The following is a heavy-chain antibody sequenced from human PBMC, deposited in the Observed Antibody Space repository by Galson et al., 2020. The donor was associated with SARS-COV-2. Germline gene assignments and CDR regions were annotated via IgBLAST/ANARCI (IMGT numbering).Heavy chain of an antibody. CDR2: VSDSGSA. CDR1: RGSISGHY. D-gene: IGHD3-3*02. CDR3: AKLAEGRRTSEDY. Sequence: ETSETLSLTCTVPRGSISGHYWSWIRQPPGKGLEWLGYVSDSGSANYNPSLKSRVTISLDTPKKQFSLKVKSATAADTAVYYCAKLAEGRRTSEDYWGQGTLVTVSS. J-gene: IGHJ4*02. V-gene: IGHV4-59*08.